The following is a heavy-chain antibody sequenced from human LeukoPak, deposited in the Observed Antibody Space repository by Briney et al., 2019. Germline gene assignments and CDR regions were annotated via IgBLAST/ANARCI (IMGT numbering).Heavy chain of an antibody. D-gene: IGHD4-17*01. V-gene: IGHV3-23*01. Sequence: GGSLRLSCVASRFTFSRSAMSWVRQAPGKGLEWVSSISGTADTTYYADSVKGRFTISRDNSKNTLCLQMNSLRADDTAVYYCVKDKSPTVTLGFDYWGQGTLVTVSS. J-gene: IGHJ4*02. CDR3: VKDKSPTVTLGFDY. CDR1: RFTFSRSA. CDR2: ISGTADTT.